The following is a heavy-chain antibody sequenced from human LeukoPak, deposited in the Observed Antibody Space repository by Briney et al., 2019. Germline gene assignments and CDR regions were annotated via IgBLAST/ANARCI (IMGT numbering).Heavy chain of an antibody. V-gene: IGHV3-23*01. CDR2: ISGSGGST. CDR1: GFTFSSYA. CDR3: AKDRLLWFGELLPGCFDY. J-gene: IGHJ4*02. D-gene: IGHD3-10*01. Sequence: PGGSLRLSCAASGFTFSSYAMSWVRQAPGKGLEWVSAISGSGGSTYYADSVKGRFTISRDNSKNTLYLQMNSLRAEDTAVCYCAKDRLLWFGELLPGCFDYWGQGTLVTVSS.